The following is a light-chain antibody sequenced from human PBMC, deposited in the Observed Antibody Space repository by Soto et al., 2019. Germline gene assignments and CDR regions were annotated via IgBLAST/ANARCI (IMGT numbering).Light chain of an antibody. CDR2: EVN. V-gene: IGLV2-8*01. J-gene: IGLJ1*01. Sequence: QSAPTQSPSASGSPGQSVTISCTGTSSDVGGYKYVSWHQQRPGKAPKLILYEVNKRPSGVPDRFSGSKSGNTASLTVSGLQAEDEADYYCSSYAGSNTDVFGTGTKLTVL. CDR1: SSDVGGYKY. CDR3: SSYAGSNTDV.